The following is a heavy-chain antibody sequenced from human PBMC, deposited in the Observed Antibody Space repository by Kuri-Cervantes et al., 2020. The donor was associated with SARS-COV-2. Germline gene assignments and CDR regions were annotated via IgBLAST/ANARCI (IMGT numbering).Heavy chain of an antibody. CDR2: IYPGDSDT. D-gene: IGHD6-13*01. V-gene: IGHV5-51*01. CDR1: GYSFTSYW. Sequence: GESLKISCKGSGYSFTSYWIGWVRQMPGKGLEWMGIIYPGDSDTRYSPPFQGQVTISADKSISTAYLQWSSLKASDTAMYYCARPRGGSSWSRDAFDIWGQGTMVTVSS. CDR3: ARPRGGSSWSRDAFDI. J-gene: IGHJ3*02.